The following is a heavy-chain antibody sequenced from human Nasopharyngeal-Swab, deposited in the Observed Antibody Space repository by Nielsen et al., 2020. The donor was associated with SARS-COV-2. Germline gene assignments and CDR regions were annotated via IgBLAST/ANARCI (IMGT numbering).Heavy chain of an antibody. V-gene: IGHV3-23*01. Sequence: GESLKISCAASGFTFSTYAMTWVRQTPGKGLEWVSAISGSDGRTHYADSVKGRFTISRCNSKNTVYLQMNNLRADDTAIYYCAKAPGAAAGTVFDSWGQGTLVTVSS. CDR3: AKAPGAAAGTVFDS. J-gene: IGHJ4*02. CDR2: ISGSDGRT. D-gene: IGHD6-13*01. CDR1: GFTFSTYA.